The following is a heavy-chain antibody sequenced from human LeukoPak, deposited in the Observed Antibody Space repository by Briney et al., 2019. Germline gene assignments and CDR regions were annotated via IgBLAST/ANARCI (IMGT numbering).Heavy chain of an antibody. CDR3: AREEGRLLGAFDI. Sequence: PGGSLRLSYAASGFTFSSYSMNWVRQAPGKGLEWVSYISSSSSTIYYADSVKGRFTISRDNAKNSLYLQMNSLRAEDTAVYYCAREEGRLLGAFDIWGQGTMVTVSS. CDR2: ISSSSSTI. V-gene: IGHV3-48*04. D-gene: IGHD5-12*01. CDR1: GFTFSSYS. J-gene: IGHJ3*02.